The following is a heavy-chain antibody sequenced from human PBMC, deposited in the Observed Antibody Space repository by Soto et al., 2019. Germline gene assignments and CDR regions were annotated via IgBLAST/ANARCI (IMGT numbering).Heavy chain of an antibody. V-gene: IGHV3-15*01. CDR1: GFTFSNAW. D-gene: IGHD3-22*01. Sequence: TGGSLRLSCAASGFTFSNAWMSWVRQAPGKGLEWVGRIKSKTDGGTTDYAAPVKGRFTISRDDSKNTLYLQMNSLKTEDTAVYYCTALLNDYYDSSGYYYASPFDYWGQGTLVTVSS. CDR2: IKSKTDGGTT. J-gene: IGHJ4*02. CDR3: TALLNDYYDSSGYYYASPFDY.